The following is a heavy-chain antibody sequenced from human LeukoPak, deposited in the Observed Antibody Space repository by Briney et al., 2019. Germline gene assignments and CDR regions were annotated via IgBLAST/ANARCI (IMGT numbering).Heavy chain of an antibody. D-gene: IGHD2-15*01. Sequence: PGRSLRLSCAASGFTFSSYGMHWVRQAPGKGLEWVAVISYDGSNNYYADSVKGRFTISRDNSKNTLYLQMNSLRAEDTAVYYCAKDGSGGTFDPWGQGTLVTVSS. CDR1: GFTFSSYG. J-gene: IGHJ5*02. CDR3: AKDGSGGTFDP. CDR2: ISYDGSNN. V-gene: IGHV3-30*18.